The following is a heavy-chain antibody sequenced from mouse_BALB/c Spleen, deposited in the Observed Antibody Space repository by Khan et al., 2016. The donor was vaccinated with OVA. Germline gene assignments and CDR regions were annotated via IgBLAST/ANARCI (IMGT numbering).Heavy chain of an antibody. CDR1: GYTFTNYG. CDR3: ARVEYAETMDS. D-gene: IGHD2-14*01. CDR2: INTYTGET. J-gene: IGHJ4*01. V-gene: IGHV9-3-1*01. Sequence: QIQLVQSGPELKKPGESVKLSCKASGYTFTNYGMTWAKQAPGQGLKWMAWINTYTGETTYDADFKGRFAFSLENSASTAYLQINNLKNEDTATYFCARVEYAETMDSWGQGTSVTVAP.